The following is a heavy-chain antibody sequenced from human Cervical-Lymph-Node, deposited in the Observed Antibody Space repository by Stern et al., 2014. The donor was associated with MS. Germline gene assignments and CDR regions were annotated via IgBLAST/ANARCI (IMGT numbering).Heavy chain of an antibody. D-gene: IGHD3-22*01. J-gene: IGHJ3*02. CDR1: GFTFTSSA. CDR2: IVVGSGKP. Sequence: QLVQSGPEVKKPGTSVKVSCKASGFTFTSSAVQWVRQARGSLEWLRGIVVGSGKPTNPHKVQERDTITRVNTPNTAYLAPSRLRSEDTAVYYCAAEPMYYSDSVGAFDIWGQGTMVTVSS. V-gene: IGHV1-58*01. CDR3: AAEPMYYSDSVGAFDI.